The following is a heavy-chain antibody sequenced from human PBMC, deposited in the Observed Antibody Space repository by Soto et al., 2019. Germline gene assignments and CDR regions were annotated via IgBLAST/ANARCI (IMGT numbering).Heavy chain of an antibody. CDR3: ARDSSTHSFDY. V-gene: IGHV4-31*03. Sequence: PSETLSLTCTVSGGSISSGGYYWSWIRQHPGKGLEWIGYIYYSGSTYYNPSLKSRVTISVDTSKNQFSLKLSSVTAADTAVYYCARDSSTHSFDYWGQGTLVTVSS. D-gene: IGHD6-13*01. CDR1: GGSISSGGYY. CDR2: IYYSGST. J-gene: IGHJ4*02.